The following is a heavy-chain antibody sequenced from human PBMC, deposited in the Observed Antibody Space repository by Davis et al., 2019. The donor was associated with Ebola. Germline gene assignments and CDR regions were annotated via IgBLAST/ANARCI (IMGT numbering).Heavy chain of an antibody. CDR3: AKEDYSSSSRSDHSYFFGMDV. J-gene: IGHJ6*02. Sequence: GESLKISCAASGFRFSNYYVSWVRRAPGKGLEWVSFIRYDGTDKYNADSVKGRFTISRDNSKNTLYLQMNNLRVEDTAVYYCAKEDYSSSSRSDHSYFFGMDVWGQGTTVSVSS. V-gene: IGHV3-30*02. CDR2: IRYDGTDK. CDR1: GFRFSNYY. D-gene: IGHD6-6*01.